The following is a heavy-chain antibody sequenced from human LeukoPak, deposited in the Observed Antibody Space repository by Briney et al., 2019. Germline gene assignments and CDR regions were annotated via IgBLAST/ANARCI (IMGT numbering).Heavy chain of an antibody. Sequence: GGSLRLSCVASGFTFSNSWMNWVRQAPGKGLEWVGRIKSKPDGGTTDYAAPVKGRFTISRDDSKNTLYLQMNSLKTEDTAVYYCTTGGEYDDYWGLGTLVTVSS. V-gene: IGHV3-15*01. D-gene: IGHD2/OR15-2a*01. CDR1: GFTFSNSW. J-gene: IGHJ4*02. CDR3: TTGGEYDDY. CDR2: IKSKPDGGTT.